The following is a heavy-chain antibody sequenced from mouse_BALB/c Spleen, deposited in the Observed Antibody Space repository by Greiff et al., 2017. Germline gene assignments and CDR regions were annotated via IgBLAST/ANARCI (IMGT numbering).Heavy chain of an antibody. CDR3: AKEFPASPFDD. CDR2: IDPANGNT. Sequence: DVKLVESGAELVKPGASVKLSCTASGFNIKDTYMHWVKQRPEQGLEWIGRIDPANGNTKYDPKFQGKATITADTSSNTAYLQLSSLTSEDTAVYYCAKEFPASPFDDWGQGTTLTVSS. V-gene: IGHV14-3*02. CDR1: GFNIKDTY. J-gene: IGHJ2*01.